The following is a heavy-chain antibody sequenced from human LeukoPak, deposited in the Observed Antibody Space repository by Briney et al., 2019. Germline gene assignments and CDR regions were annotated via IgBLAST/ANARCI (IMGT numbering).Heavy chain of an antibody. CDR3: ARDRPGSGWYYFDS. CDR2: ITSSSSTI. Sequence: GGALRLSCAASGFTFRSDSMNWGRQAPGKGLEWVPFITSSSSTIYYVASVKGRFTISRANAKSSLYLQMNSLRAEDTAVYYCARDRPGSGWYYFDSWGQGTLVTVSS. D-gene: IGHD6-19*01. V-gene: IGHV3-48*01. J-gene: IGHJ4*02. CDR1: GFTFRSDS.